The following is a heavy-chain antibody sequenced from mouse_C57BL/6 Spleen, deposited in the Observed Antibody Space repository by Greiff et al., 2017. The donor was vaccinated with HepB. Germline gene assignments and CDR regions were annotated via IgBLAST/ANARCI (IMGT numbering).Heavy chain of an antibody. J-gene: IGHJ2*01. CDR1: GYTFTGYW. CDR2: ILPGSGST. Sequence: VQLQQSGAELMKPGASVKLSCTATGYTFTGYWIEWVKQRPVHGLEWIGEILPGSGSTNYNEKFKGKATFTADTSSNTAYMQLSSLTTEDSAIYYCARCGILYYGSSFFDYWGQGTTLTVSS. D-gene: IGHD1-1*01. V-gene: IGHV1-9*01. CDR3: ARCGILYYGSSFFDY.